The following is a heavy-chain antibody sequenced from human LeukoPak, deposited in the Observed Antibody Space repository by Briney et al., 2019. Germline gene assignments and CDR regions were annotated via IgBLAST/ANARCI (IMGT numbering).Heavy chain of an antibody. J-gene: IGHJ5*02. D-gene: IGHD3-9*01. CDR1: GLSGSSNY. Sequence: GGSLRLSCAASGLSGSSNYMSSVRQAPGKGLEGVSVIYSGGSTYYADSVKGRFTISRDNSKNTLYLQMNSLRAEDTAVYYCARDHLQTPSYYDILPGYSHPHHWFDPWGPGTLVTVSS. CDR3: ARDHLQTPSYYDILPGYSHPHHWFDP. CDR2: IYSGGST. V-gene: IGHV3-53*01.